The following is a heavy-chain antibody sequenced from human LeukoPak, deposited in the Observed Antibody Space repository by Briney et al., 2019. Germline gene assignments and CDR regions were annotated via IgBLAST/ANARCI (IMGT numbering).Heavy chain of an antibody. D-gene: IGHD1/OR15-1a*01. J-gene: IGHJ4*02. CDR3: AKKRNWNTGYFDY. Sequence: PGGSLRLSCAASGFTFSSYAMSWVRQAPGKGLEWVSAISGSGGSTYYADSVKGRFTISRDNSKNMLYLQMNSLRAEDTAVYYCAKKRNWNTGYFDYWGQGTLVTVSS. V-gene: IGHV3-23*01. CDR2: ISGSGGST. CDR1: GFTFSSYA.